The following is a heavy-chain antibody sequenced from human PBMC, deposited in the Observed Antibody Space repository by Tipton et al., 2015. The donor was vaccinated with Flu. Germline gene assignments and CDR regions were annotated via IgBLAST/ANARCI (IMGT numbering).Heavy chain of an antibody. CDR2: IYHGGST. V-gene: IGHV4-30-2*01. CDR3: ARRDYSNYVSDPKSCFDP. D-gene: IGHD4-11*01. Sequence: LRLSCTVSGDSMTSGGYSWSWVRQPPGKGLESIGSIYHGGSTSYNPSLKSRVTISVDRSKNQFSLNVFSVTAADTAVYFCARRDYSNYVSDPKSCFDPWGQGILVTVSS. J-gene: IGHJ5*02. CDR1: GDSMTSGGYS.